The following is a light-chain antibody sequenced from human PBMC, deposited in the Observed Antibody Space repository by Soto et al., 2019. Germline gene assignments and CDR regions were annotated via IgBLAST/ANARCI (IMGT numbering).Light chain of an antibody. V-gene: IGLV2-14*01. CDR2: DVS. J-gene: IGLJ1*01. CDR1: SSNVGGYSY. CDR3: ASYTTSSTYV. Sequence: VLNQPASVSGSPGQSIAISYTGTSSNVGGYSYVSWYQQQPGKAPKLVISDVSNLPSGVSDRFSGSKSGNTASLTISGLQTEDEADYYCASYTTSSTYVFGTGTNVTV.